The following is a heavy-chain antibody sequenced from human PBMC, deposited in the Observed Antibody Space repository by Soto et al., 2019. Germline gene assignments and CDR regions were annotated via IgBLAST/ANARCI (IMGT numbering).Heavy chain of an antibody. Sequence: GGSLRLSCAASGFTFSSYSMNWVRQAPGKGLEWVSYISSSSSTIYYADSVKGRFTISRDNAKNSLYLQMNSLRDEDTAVYYCARDSYGDYPYYYYGMDVWGQGTTVTVSS. J-gene: IGHJ6*02. V-gene: IGHV3-48*02. CDR1: GFTFSSYS. CDR2: ISSSSSTI. CDR3: ARDSYGDYPYYYYGMDV. D-gene: IGHD4-17*01.